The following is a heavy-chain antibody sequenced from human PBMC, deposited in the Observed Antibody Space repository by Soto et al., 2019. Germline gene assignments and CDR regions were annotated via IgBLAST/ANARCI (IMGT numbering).Heavy chain of an antibody. D-gene: IGHD6-19*01. CDR1: GASISSYF. CDR2: ISTSGTT. V-gene: IGHV4-4*07. Sequence: QVQLQESGPGLVEPSETLSLTCTVSGASISSYFWTWIRQPAGKGLDWIGRISTSGTTNYNPSLKRRVTLSVDTSKNHFSLNLSSVTAADTAVYYCAREAGPDRWFDPWGQGTLVTVSS. J-gene: IGHJ5*02. CDR3: AREAGPDRWFDP.